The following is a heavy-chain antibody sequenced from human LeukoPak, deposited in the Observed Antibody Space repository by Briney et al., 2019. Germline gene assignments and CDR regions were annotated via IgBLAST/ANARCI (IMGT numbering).Heavy chain of an antibody. CDR3: ARSRTTVTKDALDY. CDR2: ISSGSTYL. V-gene: IGHV3-21*01. D-gene: IGHD4-17*01. J-gene: IGHJ4*02. CDR1: GFTFSTYS. Sequence: GGSLRLSCAVSGFTFSTYSMNWVRQAPGKGLEWVSSISSGSTYLYYADLVKGRFTISRDNAKNSLYLHMNSLGAEDTAVYFCARSRTTVTKDALDYWGQGTLVTVSS.